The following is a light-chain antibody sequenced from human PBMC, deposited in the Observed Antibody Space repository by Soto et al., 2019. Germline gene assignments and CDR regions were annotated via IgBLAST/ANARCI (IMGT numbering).Light chain of an antibody. J-gene: IGKJ3*01. CDR1: QNITRN. Sequence: DIQMTQSQSSLSASVGDRITITCRASQNITRNLNWYQQKPGKAPKLLIYTASNFRSGVTSRFSGSGSGTHFTLTISSLQFEDFANYYCQKSFNTPFTFVPGTIVDV. CDR3: QKSFNTPFT. V-gene: IGKV1-39*01. CDR2: TAS.